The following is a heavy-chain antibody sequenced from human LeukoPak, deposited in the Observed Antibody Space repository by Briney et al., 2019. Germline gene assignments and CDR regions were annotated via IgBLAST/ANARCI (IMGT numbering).Heavy chain of an antibody. Sequence: SETLSLTCAVYGGSFSGYYWSWIRQPPGKGLEWIGETNHSGSTNYNPSLKSRVTISVDTSKNQFSLKLSSVTAADTAVYYCARGLSSPYYYYYYMDVWGRGTTVTVSS. CDR3: ARGLSSPYYYYYYMDV. J-gene: IGHJ6*03. D-gene: IGHD6-6*01. CDR2: TNHSGST. V-gene: IGHV4-34*01. CDR1: GGSFSGYY.